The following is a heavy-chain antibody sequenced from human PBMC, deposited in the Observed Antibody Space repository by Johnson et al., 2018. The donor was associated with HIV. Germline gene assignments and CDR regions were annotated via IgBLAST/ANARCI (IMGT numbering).Heavy chain of an antibody. V-gene: IGHV3-30-3*01. CDR3: AKEYCSGGSCYLGPSGDAFDI. Sequence: QMLLVESGGGVVQPGRSLRLSCAASGFTFSDYAMHWVRQAPGKGLEWVAVISYDGSNKYYADSVKGRFTISRDNSKNTLYLQMNSPRAEDTAVDYCAKEYCSGGSCYLGPSGDAFDIWGQGTMVTVSS. D-gene: IGHD2-15*01. CDR1: GFTFSDYA. J-gene: IGHJ3*02. CDR2: ISYDGSNK.